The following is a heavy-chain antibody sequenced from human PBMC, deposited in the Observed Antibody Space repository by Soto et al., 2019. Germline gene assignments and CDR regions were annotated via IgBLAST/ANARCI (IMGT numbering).Heavy chain of an antibody. Sequence: EVQLVESGGDLVQPGGSLKLSFAGSGFTFSGAAMHWVRQAPGKGLEWVGRIRSRTNSFPTAYAASLKGRFTISRDDSKNTTYLQMNRLKAEDAAVYYCTRRKNDDIRFYYYCGLDVWGQGTAFTVSS. CDR1: GFTFSGAA. J-gene: IGHJ6*02. CDR3: TRRKNDDIRFYYYCGLDV. CDR2: IRSRTNSFPT. D-gene: IGHD3-9*01. V-gene: IGHV3-73*01.